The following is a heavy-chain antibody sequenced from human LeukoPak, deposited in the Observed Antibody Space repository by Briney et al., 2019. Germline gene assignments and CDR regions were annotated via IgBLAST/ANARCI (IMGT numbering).Heavy chain of an antibody. Sequence: GSLRLSCAASGFPFSNYGMKWVRPAPGEGVEWVSSISSSSSYIYYADSVKGRFTISRDNAKNSLYLQMNSLRAEDTAVYYCASSGSYYSLDAFDIWGQGTMVTVSS. CDR3: ASSGSYYSLDAFDI. D-gene: IGHD1-26*01. CDR1: GFPFSNYG. J-gene: IGHJ3*02. V-gene: IGHV3-21*01. CDR2: ISSSSSYI.